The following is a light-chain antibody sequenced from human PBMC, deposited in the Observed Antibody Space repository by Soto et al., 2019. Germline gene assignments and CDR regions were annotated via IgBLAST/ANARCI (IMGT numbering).Light chain of an antibody. CDR1: QSVISNY. J-gene: IGKJ1*01. CDR2: GAS. V-gene: IGKV3-20*01. Sequence: EIVLTQSPGTLSLSPGERATLSCRASQSVISNYLAWFQQRPGQAPRLLIYGASSRATGIPDRFSGSGSGTDFTLTISRLETEDFRLYYCQQYVSSPNTFGQGTKV. CDR3: QQYVSSPNT.